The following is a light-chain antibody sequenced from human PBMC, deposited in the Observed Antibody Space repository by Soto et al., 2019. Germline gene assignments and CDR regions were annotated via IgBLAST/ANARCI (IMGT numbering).Light chain of an antibody. Sequence: DIQMTQSPSSLSASVGDRVTITCRASQSISGNLNWYQKKSGQAPRLLMYAASSLQSGVPSRFSGSGSGTDFTLTISSLQPEDSATYYCQQSDSMPWTFGQGTKVEIK. CDR2: AAS. CDR1: QSISGN. J-gene: IGKJ1*01. V-gene: IGKV1-39*01. CDR3: QQSDSMPWT.